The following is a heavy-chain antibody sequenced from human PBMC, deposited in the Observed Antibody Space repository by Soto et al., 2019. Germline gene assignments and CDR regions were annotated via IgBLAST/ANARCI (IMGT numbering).Heavy chain of an antibody. Sequence: QVQLVQSGAEVKKPGASVKVSCKASGYTFTNYYMHWVRQAPGQGLEWMGVINPSGGGTSYAQKFQGRVTMTRDTSTTTVYMELSSLRSGDTAVYYCAIYTSSSNAEYWGQGTLVTVSS. D-gene: IGHD6-6*01. J-gene: IGHJ4*02. CDR1: GYTFTNYY. CDR2: INPSGGGT. V-gene: IGHV1-46*01. CDR3: AIYTSSSNAEY.